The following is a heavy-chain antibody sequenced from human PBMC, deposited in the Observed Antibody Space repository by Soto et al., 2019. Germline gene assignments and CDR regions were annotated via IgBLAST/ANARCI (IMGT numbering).Heavy chain of an antibody. CDR1: GFTFSNYW. CDR2: IDRDGATT. Sequence: EEHLVESGGGLIQPGGSLTLSCAASGFTFSNYWMNWVRQVPGKGLVWVSRIDRDGATTSYADSVKGRFTISRDNARNRLYLQMNSLRVEDTAVYYCVRGGYSGSYYRYFWGQGTLVTVSS. D-gene: IGHD1-26*01. CDR3: VRGGYSGSYYRYF. J-gene: IGHJ4*02. V-gene: IGHV3-74*01.